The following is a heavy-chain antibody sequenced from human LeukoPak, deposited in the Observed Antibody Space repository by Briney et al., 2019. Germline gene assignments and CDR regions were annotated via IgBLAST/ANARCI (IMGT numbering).Heavy chain of an antibody. J-gene: IGHJ3*02. V-gene: IGHV4-59*01. D-gene: IGHD6-19*01. CDR1: GGSISSYY. CDR3: ARADPHDAFDI. CDR2: IYYSGST. Sequence: SETLSLTCTVSGGSISSYYWSWIRQPPGKGLEWIGYIYYSGSTNYNPSLKSRVTISVDTSKNQLSLKLSSVTAADTAVYYCARADPHDAFDIWGQGTMVTVSS.